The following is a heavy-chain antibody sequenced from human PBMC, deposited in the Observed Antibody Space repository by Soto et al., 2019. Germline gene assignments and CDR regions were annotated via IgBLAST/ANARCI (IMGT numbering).Heavy chain of an antibody. CDR1: GGSISSGGYY. V-gene: IGHV4-31*03. J-gene: IGHJ6*02. D-gene: IGHD3-3*01. CDR3: ARDRYDFWSVDYYGMDV. CDR2: IYYSGST. Sequence: SETLSLTCTVSGGSISSGGYYWSWIRQHPGKGLEWIGYIYYSGSTYYNPSLKSRVTISVDTSKNQFSLKLSSVTAADTAVYYCARDRYDFWSVDYYGMDVWGQGTTVTVS.